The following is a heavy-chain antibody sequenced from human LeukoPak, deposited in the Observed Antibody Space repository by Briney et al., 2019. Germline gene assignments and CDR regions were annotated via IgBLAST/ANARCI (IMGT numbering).Heavy chain of an antibody. CDR3: ANIVGATDFDY. J-gene: IGHJ4*02. Sequence: GGSLRLSCAASGFTFSSYAMSWVRQAPGKGLEWVSAISGSGGSTYYADSVKGRFTISRDNSKSTLYPQMNSLRAEDTAVYYCANIVGATDFDYWGQGTLVTVSS. D-gene: IGHD1-26*01. V-gene: IGHV3-23*01. CDR2: ISGSGGST. CDR1: GFTFSSYA.